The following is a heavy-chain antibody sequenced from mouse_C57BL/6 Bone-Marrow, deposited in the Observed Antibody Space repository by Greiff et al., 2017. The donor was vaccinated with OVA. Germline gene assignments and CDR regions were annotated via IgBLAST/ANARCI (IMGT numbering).Heavy chain of an antibody. CDR2: IDPENGDT. CDR3: TTGQLRLRAMDY. Sequence: VQLQQSGAELVRPGASVKLSCTASGFNIKDDYMHWVKQRPEQGLEWIGWIDPENGDTEYAPKFQGKATITADTSSNTAYLQLSSLTSEDTAVYYCTTGQLRLRAMDYSGQGTSVTVSS. V-gene: IGHV14-4*01. D-gene: IGHD3-2*02. CDR1: GFNIKDDY. J-gene: IGHJ4*01.